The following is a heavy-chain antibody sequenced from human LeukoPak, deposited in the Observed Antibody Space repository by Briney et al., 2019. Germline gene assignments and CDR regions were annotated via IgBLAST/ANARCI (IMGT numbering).Heavy chain of an antibody. CDR3: ARDDYDFWSGLYYYYYYMEV. Sequence: GGSLILSCSASGFSFSSYFMGWVRQAPGKGLEWVANIKQDGSKKYYVASVRGRFTISSDNDKNSLYLQINSLGADAASVYYRARDDYDFWSGLYYYYYYMEVWGKGATVTVS. CDR1: GFSFSSYF. J-gene: IGHJ6*03. CDR2: IKQDGSKK. D-gene: IGHD3-3*01. V-gene: IGHV3-7*01.